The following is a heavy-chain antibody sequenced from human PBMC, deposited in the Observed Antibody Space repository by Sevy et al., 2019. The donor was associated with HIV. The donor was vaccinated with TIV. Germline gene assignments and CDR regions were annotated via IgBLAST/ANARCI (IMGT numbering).Heavy chain of an antibody. CDR3: ARERGYTYLLIDN. CDR1: GGSISSGDFY. CDR2: IYHSAST. Sequence: SETLSLTCTVSGGSISSGDFYWTWVRQPPGKGLEWIGYIYHSASTFYHPSLQSRVRISEDRSKNQFSLKLSSVTAADTALYYCARERGYTYLLIDNWGQGTLVTVSS. J-gene: IGHJ4*02. D-gene: IGHD5-18*01. V-gene: IGHV4-30-4*01.